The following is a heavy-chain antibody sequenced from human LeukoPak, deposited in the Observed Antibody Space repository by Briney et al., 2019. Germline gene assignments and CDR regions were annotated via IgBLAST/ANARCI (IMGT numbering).Heavy chain of an antibody. J-gene: IGHJ6*03. D-gene: IGHD3-10*01. CDR3: ARGRSSMVRGYYYYYMDV. CDR1: GYSISSGYY. V-gene: IGHV4-61*01. CDR2: IYYSGST. Sequence: PSETLSLTCTVSGYSISSGYYWSWIRQPPGQGLEWIGYIYYSGSTNYNPSLKSRVTISVDTSKNQFSLKLSSVTAADTAVYYCARGRSSMVRGYYYYYMDVWGKGTTVTISS.